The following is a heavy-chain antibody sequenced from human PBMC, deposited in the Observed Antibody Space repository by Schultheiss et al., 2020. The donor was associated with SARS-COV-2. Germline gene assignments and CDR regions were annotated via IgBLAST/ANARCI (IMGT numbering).Heavy chain of an antibody. J-gene: IGHJ4*02. D-gene: IGHD2-15*01. CDR2: VYTSGST. Sequence: SETLSLTCAVSGGSISSSNWWSWVRQPPGKGLEWIGSVYTSGSTSHNPALRSRVAVSVDTSKSQFSVTVNSVTAADTAVYYCARSPDISGGEFGYWGQGTLVTVSS. CDR1: GGSISSSNW. CDR3: ARSPDISGGEFGY. V-gene: IGHV4-4*02.